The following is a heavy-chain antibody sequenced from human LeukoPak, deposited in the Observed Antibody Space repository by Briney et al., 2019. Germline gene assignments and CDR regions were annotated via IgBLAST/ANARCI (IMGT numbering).Heavy chain of an antibody. CDR2: IIPIFGTA. D-gene: IGHD1-20*01. J-gene: IGHJ5*02. CDR1: GGTFSSYA. Sequence: SVKVSCKASGGTFSSYAISWVRQAPGQGLEWMGGIIPIFGTANYAQKFQGRVTITADESTSTAYMELSSLRSEDTAVYYCARAVTGTYNWFDPWGQGTLVTVSS. V-gene: IGHV1-69*13. CDR3: ARAVTGTYNWFDP.